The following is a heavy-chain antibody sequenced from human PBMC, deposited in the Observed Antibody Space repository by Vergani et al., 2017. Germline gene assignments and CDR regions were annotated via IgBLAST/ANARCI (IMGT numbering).Heavy chain of an antibody. D-gene: IGHD3-22*01. J-gene: IGHJ4*02. Sequence: EVQLVQSGAEVKQPGESLKISCKGSGYSFTSYWIGWVRQMPGKGLEWMGIIYPGDSDTRYSPSFQGQVTISADKSISTAYLQWSSLKASDTAMYYCARLEGGYYYDSSGYQGYFDYWGQGTLVTVSS. CDR3: ARLEGGYYYDSSGYQGYFDY. CDR2: IYPGDSDT. CDR1: GYSFTSYW. V-gene: IGHV5-51*01.